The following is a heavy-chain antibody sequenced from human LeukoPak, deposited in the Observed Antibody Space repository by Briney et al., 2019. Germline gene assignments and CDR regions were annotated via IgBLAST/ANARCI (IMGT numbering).Heavy chain of an antibody. D-gene: IGHD6-19*01. CDR1: GYTFTGYY. J-gene: IGHJ4*02. V-gene: IGHV1-2*06. CDR3: AKEGKRQWLVSQRTFDY. Sequence: GASVKVSCKASGYTFTGYYMHWVRQAPGQGLEWMGRINPNSGGTNYAQKFQGRVTMTRDTSISTAYMELSRLRSDDTAVYYCAKEGKRQWLVSQRTFDYWGQGTLVTVSS. CDR2: INPNSGGT.